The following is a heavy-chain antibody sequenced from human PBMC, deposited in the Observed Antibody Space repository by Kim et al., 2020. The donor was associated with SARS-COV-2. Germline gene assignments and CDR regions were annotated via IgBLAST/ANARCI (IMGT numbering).Heavy chain of an antibody. CDR2: INTNTGNP. CDR1: GYTFTRHS. Sequence: ASVKVSCKASGYTFTRHSMSWVRQAPGQGLQWMGRINTNTGNPTYGQGFTGRSVFSLDTSVSTAYLQINNLKAEDTAVYFCARLLRTSVSTSYYFYGMDVWGQGTTVIVSS. CDR3: ARLLRTSVSTSYYFYGMDV. V-gene: IGHV7-4-1*02. J-gene: IGHJ6*02. D-gene: IGHD2-2*01.